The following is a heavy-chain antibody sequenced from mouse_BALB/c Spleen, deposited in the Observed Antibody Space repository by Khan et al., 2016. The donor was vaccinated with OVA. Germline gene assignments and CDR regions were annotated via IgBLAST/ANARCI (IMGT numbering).Heavy chain of an antibody. CDR2: INPGSGNS. CDR3: AREWGAWFAY. Sequence: VQLKQSGAELARPGASVKLSCKASGYTFTDYYIDWVKQRTGQGLEWIGEINPGSGNSYYKEKFKGKATLTADKSSNTAFVQLSSLTSDDSAVYFCAREWGAWFAYWGQGTLVTVSA. V-gene: IGHV1-77*01. CDR1: GYTFTDYY. J-gene: IGHJ3*01.